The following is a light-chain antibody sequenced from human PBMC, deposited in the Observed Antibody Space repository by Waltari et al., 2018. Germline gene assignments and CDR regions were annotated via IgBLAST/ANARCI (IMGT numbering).Light chain of an antibody. J-gene: IGLJ1*01. Sequence: QSVLTQPPSVSGAPGQRVTISCTGSSSNIGAGYDVHRYQHLPGSAPKLLISGTRKPPAGVPERVSGSKSGTAASLAITGLQAEDEADYYCQSYDRSLSGGYVFGTGTRVIVL. V-gene: IGLV1-40*01. CDR3: QSYDRSLSGGYV. CDR1: SSNIGAGYD. CDR2: GTR.